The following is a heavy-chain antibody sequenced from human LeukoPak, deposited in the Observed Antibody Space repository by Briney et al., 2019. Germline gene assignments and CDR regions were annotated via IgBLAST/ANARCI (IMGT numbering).Heavy chain of an antibody. CDR2: IYPGDSDT. J-gene: IGHJ3*02. V-gene: IGHV5-51*01. D-gene: IGHD3-9*01. CDR1: GYSFTSYW. Sequence: GESLKISCKGSGYSFTSYWIGWVRQMPGKGLEWMGIIYPGDSDTRYSPPFQGQVTISADKSISTAYLQWSSLKASDTAMYYCARPPGDYDILTGSDAFDIWGQGTMVTVSS. CDR3: ARPPGDYDILTGSDAFDI.